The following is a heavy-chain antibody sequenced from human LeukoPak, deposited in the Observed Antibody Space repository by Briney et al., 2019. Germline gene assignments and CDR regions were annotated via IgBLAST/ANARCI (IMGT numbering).Heavy chain of an antibody. CDR1: GFTVSSNY. V-gene: IGHV3-66*01. CDR2: LYSSGST. D-gene: IGHD5-24*01. J-gene: IGHJ6*02. CDR3: ASRDKGYYYGMDV. Sequence: PGGSLRLSCAASGFTVSSNYMSWVRQAPGKGLEWVSLLYSSGSTYYADSVKGRFTISRDNSKNTLYLQMNSLRAEDTAVYYCASRDKGYYYGMDVWGQGTTVTVSS.